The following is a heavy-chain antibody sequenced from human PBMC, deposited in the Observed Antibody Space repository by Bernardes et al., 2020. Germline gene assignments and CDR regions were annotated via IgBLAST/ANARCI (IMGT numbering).Heavy chain of an antibody. J-gene: IGHJ6*02. Sequence: ASVKVSCKASGYTFTGYYIHWVRQAPGQGLEWMGWINPNSGDTKYAQKLQGWVTMTRDTSISTAYMEVSRLRSDDTAVYYCARGSTRALYYYYDMDVWGQGTTVTVSS. CDR2: INPNSGDT. V-gene: IGHV1-2*04. CDR3: ARGSTRALYYYYDMDV. CDR1: GYTFTGYY.